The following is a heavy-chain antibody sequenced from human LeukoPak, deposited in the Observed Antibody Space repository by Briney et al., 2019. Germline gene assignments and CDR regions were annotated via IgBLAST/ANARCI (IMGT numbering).Heavy chain of an antibody. V-gene: IGHV4-59*11. D-gene: IGHD3-10*01. CDR3: ARLVWLGESPGSWFDS. Sequence: SETLSLTCSVSGGSITSHFWSWIRQPPGKGLEWIGYIHYSGSTNYNPSLKSRVTISPDTSKNQLFLKLSSVTAADTAVYYCARLVWLGESPGSWFDSWGQGTLVTVSS. CDR1: GGSITSHF. J-gene: IGHJ5*01. CDR2: IHYSGST.